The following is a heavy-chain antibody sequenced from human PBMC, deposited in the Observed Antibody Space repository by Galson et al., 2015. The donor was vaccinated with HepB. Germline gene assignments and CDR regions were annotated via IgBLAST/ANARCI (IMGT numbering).Heavy chain of an antibody. Sequence: ETLSLTCTVSGGSISGYSWSWIRQPPEKGLEWIGYIYYSGSTNYNPSLRSRVTISVDTSNNQFSLKLSSVTAADTAVYYCVRDRHGGNSQIFDYWGQGTLVTVSS. V-gene: IGHV4-59*01. CDR2: IYYSGST. CDR3: VRDRHGGNSQIFDY. J-gene: IGHJ4*02. D-gene: IGHD4-23*01. CDR1: GGSISGYS.